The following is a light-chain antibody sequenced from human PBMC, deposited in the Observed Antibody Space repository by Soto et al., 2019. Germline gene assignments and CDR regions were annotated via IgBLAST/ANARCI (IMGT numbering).Light chain of an antibody. J-gene: IGKJ4*01. CDR3: QQYGSAPELT. V-gene: IGKV1-5*03. CDR2: KAS. Sequence: DIQMTQSPSTLSASVGDRVTITCRASQTINSWLAWYQQKPGKAPKLLIYKASYLQSWVPSTFSGSGSGTDFTLTISRLEPEDFAVYYCQQYGSAPELTFGGGTKVDI. CDR1: QTINSW.